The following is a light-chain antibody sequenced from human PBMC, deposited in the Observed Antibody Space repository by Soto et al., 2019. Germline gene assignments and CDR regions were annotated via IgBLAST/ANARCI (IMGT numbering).Light chain of an antibody. J-gene: IGKJ5*01. Sequence: EIVLTQSPATLSVSPGERDTLFCRASQGISTLLAWYQQKPGQAPRLLIYAASTRAAGIPARFSGSGSGTDFTLTISSLQSEDFAIYYCQQYYDWPITFGQGTRLDNK. CDR3: QQYYDWPIT. CDR2: AAS. CDR1: QGISTL. V-gene: IGKV3-15*01.